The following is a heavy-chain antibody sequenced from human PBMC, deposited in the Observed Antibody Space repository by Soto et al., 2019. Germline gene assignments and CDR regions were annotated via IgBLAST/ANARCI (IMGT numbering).Heavy chain of an antibody. CDR3: AHLTYYYGSGSYFHDGMDV. CDR2: IYWDDDK. CDR1: GFSLSTSGVG. Sequence: QITLKESGPTLVKPTQTLTLTCTFSGFSLSTSGVGVGWIRQPPGKALEWLALIYWDDDKRYSPSLKSSITINKDTSTNHVVLTITNLDPADTATYYCAHLTYYYGSGSYFHDGMDVWGQGTTVTVSS. D-gene: IGHD3-10*01. J-gene: IGHJ6*02. V-gene: IGHV2-5*02.